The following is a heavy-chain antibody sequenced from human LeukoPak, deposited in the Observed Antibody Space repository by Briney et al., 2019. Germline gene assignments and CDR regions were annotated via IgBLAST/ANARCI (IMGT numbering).Heavy chain of an antibody. D-gene: IGHD1-26*01. CDR1: GGSISSYY. CDR3: ARSLVVGATTYYFDY. J-gene: IGHJ4*02. CDR2: IYYSGST. Sequence: SETLSLTCTVSGGSISSYYWSWIRQPPGKGLEWIGYIYYSGSTNYNPSLKSRVTISVDTSKNQFSLKLSSVTAADTAVYYCARSLVVGATTYYFDYWGQGTLVTVSS. V-gene: IGHV4-59*08.